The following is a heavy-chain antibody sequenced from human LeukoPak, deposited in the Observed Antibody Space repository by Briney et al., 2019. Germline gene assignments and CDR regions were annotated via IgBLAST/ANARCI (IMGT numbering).Heavy chain of an antibody. CDR2: IYIDGSST. D-gene: IGHD6-19*01. J-gene: IGHJ3*02. Sequence: GGSLRLSCAASGFTFSRYWMHWVRQAPGKGLVWVSRIYIDGSSTTYADSVKGRFTISRDDADNALYLQMDSLRAEDTAVYYCTRGLSGAGNTFDIWGLGTMVTVSS. CDR1: GFTFSRYW. V-gene: IGHV3-74*01. CDR3: TRGLSGAGNTFDI.